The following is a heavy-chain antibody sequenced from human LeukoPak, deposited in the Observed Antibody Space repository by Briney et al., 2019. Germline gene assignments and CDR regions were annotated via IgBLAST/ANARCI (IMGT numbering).Heavy chain of an antibody. V-gene: IGHV3-33*01. CDR1: GFTFSSYG. D-gene: IGHD5-24*01. CDR2: IWYDGSNK. Sequence: PGGSLRLSCAASGFTFSSYGMHWVRQAPGKGLEWVAVIWYDGSNKYYADSVKGRFTISRDNSKNTLYLQMNSLRAEDTAVYYCARSRRDGYNSDYWGQGTLVTVSS. CDR3: ARSRRDGYNSDY. J-gene: IGHJ4*02.